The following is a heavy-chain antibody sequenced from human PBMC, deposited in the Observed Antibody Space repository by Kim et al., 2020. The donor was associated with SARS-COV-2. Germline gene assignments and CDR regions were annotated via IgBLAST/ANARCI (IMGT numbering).Heavy chain of an antibody. CDR3: TRYNGMDV. J-gene: IGHJ6*02. CDR1: GFTFSNYW. CDR2: ISGDGSIT. V-gene: IGHV3-74*01. Sequence: GGSLRLSCSASGFTFSNYWMHWVRQAPGKGLVWVSRISGDGSITTYADSVKGRFTISRDNAKNTLYLQMNSLTIEDTSLYYCTRYNGMDVWGQGTTVTVS.